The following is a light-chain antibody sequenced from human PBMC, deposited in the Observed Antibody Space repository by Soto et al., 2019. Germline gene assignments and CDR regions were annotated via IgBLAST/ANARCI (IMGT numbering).Light chain of an antibody. CDR3: CSYAGDYTWV. CDR1: SSDVGGYNY. Sequence: QAVVTQPRSVSGSPGQSVTISCTGTSSDVGGYNYVSWYQQHPGKAPKLMIYDVSKRPSGVPDRFFGSKSGNTASLTISGLQAEDEADYYCCSYAGDYTWVFGGGTKVTVL. CDR2: DVS. J-gene: IGLJ3*02. V-gene: IGLV2-11*01.